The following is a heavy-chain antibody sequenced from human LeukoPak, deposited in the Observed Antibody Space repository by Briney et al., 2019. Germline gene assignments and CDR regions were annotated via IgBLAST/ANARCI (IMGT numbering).Heavy chain of an antibody. CDR3: ARQYPEWLLPTAFDY. CDR2: IYYSGST. CDR1: GGSISSYY. V-gene: IGHV4-59*05. D-gene: IGHD3-3*01. J-gene: IGHJ4*02. Sequence: SETLSLTCTVSGGSISSYYWSWIRQPPGKGLEWIGSIYYSGSTYYNPSLKSRVTISVDTSKNQFSLKLSSVTAADTAVYYCARQYPEWLLPTAFDYWGQGTLVTVSS.